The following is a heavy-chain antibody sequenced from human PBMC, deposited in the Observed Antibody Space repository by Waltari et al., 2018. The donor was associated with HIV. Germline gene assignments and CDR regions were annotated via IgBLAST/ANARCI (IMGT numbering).Heavy chain of an antibody. Sequence: EVQLGASGGGLVQTGRSLRLSCATSGFSFGDYAMSWFRQAPGKGLEWVGFIRSKAYGGTTQYAASVKGRFTISRDDSKSIAYLQMNSLKTEDTALYYCTRGTFTVTYYFDYWGRGTLVTVSS. J-gene: IGHJ4*02. CDR3: TRGTFTVTYYFDY. D-gene: IGHD4-17*01. V-gene: IGHV3-49*03. CDR1: GFSFGDYA. CDR2: IRSKAYGGTT.